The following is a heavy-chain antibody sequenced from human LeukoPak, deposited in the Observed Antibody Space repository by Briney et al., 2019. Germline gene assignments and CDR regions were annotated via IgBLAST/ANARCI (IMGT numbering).Heavy chain of an antibody. V-gene: IGHV3-30-3*02. CDR1: GFTFSSYA. D-gene: IGHD2-15*01. Sequence: PGRSLRLSCAASGFTFSSYAMHWVRQAPGKGLEWVAVISYDGSNKYYADSVKGRFTISRDNSKNTLYLQMNSLRAEDTAAYYCAKSFENCSGASCIGDYFDLWGQGTLVTVSS. J-gene: IGHJ4*02. CDR3: AKSFENCSGASCIGDYFDL. CDR2: ISYDGSNK.